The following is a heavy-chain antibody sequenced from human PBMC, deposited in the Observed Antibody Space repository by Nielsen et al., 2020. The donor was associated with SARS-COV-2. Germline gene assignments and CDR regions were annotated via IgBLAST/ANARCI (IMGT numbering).Heavy chain of an antibody. CDR2: ISYDGNTE. V-gene: IGHV3-30*18. CDR1: GFTFRYSA. D-gene: IGHD2-8*01. J-gene: IGHJ5*02. Sequence: GESLKISCVTSGFTFRYSAMHWVRQAPGKGLEWVAVISYDGNTENYGDSVKGRFTISRDNSKTTVYLQMNSLRPDDTAVYYCAKAYGVNWFDPWGQGTLVTVSS. CDR3: AKAYGVNWFDP.